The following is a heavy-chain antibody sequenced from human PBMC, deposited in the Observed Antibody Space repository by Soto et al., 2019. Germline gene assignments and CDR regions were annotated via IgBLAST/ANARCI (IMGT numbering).Heavy chain of an antibody. CDR2: ISNNGGST. CDR1: GGSISSGGYS. Sequence: ETLSLTCAVSGGSISSGGYSWSWVRQAPGKGLEWVSVISNNGGSTYYADSVKGRFTISRDNSKNTLYLQMNSLRAEDTAVYYCAKDESAGYYYFDYWGQGTLVTVAS. V-gene: IGHV3-23*01. D-gene: IGHD3-9*01. CDR3: AKDESAGYYYFDY. J-gene: IGHJ4*02.